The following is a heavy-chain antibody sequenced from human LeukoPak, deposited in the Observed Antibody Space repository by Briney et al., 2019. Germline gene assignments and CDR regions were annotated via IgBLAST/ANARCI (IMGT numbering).Heavy chain of an antibody. V-gene: IGHV3-11*01. CDR1: GFTFSDYY. Sequence: AGGSLRLSCAASGFTFSDYYMSWIRQAPGKGLEWVSYISSSGSTIYYADSVKGRFTISRDNAKNSLYLQMNSLRAEDTAVYYCNVDYYDSSGYHDYWGQGTLVTVSS. CDR2: ISSSGSTI. D-gene: IGHD3-22*01. J-gene: IGHJ4*02. CDR3: NVDYYDSSGYHDY.